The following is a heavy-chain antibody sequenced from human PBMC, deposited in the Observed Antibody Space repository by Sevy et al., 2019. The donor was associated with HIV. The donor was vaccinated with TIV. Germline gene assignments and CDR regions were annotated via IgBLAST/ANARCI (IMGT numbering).Heavy chain of an antibody. CDR1: GYTFTSYR. CDR2: SSPHNGDT. CDR3: ARSYCSGGRCYSLAY. Sequence: ASVKVSCKTSGYTFTSYRITWVRQAPGKGLEWLGWSSPHNGDTNYAQRVQGRVTMITDTSMTTAYLELRSLTSDDTAEYYCARSYCSGGRCYSLAYWGQGTLVTVSS. V-gene: IGHV1-18*01. D-gene: IGHD2-15*01. J-gene: IGHJ4*02.